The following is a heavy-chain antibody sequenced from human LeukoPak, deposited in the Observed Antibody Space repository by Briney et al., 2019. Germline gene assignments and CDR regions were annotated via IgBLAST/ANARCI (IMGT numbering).Heavy chain of an antibody. Sequence: SETLSLTCTVSGGSISSYYWSWIRQPPGKGLEWIGYISYGGAPSYHPSLKRRVTISLDSPKNRFSLRLSSLTAADTALYYCARHGGTLDYFDYWGPGSLVTVSS. CDR2: ISYGGAP. V-gene: IGHV4-59*08. CDR3: ARHGGTLDYFDY. CDR1: GGSISSYY. J-gene: IGHJ4*02. D-gene: IGHD1-26*01.